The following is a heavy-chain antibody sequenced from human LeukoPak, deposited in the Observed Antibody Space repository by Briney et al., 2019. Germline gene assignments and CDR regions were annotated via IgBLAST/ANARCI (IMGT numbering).Heavy chain of an antibody. CDR3: ARELGSGWNGDAFDI. CDR1: GYTFTGYY. J-gene: IGHJ3*02. Sequence: ASVKVSCKASGYTFTGYYMHWVRQAPGQGLEWMGWINPNSGGTNYAQKFQGRVTMTRDTSISTAYMELSRLRSDDTAVYYCARELGSGWNGDAFDIWGQGTMVTVSS. D-gene: IGHD6-19*01. CDR2: INPNSGGT. V-gene: IGHV1-2*02.